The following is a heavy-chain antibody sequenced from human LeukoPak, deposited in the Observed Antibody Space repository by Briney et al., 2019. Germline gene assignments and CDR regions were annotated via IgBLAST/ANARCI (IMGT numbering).Heavy chain of an antibody. J-gene: IGHJ4*02. D-gene: IGHD1-26*01. CDR2: ISGSGGST. CDR1: GFTFSNYG. Sequence: QPGGSLRLSCAASGFTFSNYGMSWVRQAPRKGLEWVSAISGSGGSTHYADSVKGRLTISRDNSKNTLYLQMNSLRGEDTAVYYCAKDSLRERIVGSTTRGVNDYWGQGTLVTVSS. V-gene: IGHV3-23*01. CDR3: AKDSLRERIVGSTTRGVNDY.